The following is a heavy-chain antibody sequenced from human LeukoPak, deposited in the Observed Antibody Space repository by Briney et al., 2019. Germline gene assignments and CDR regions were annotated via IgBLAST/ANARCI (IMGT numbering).Heavy chain of an antibody. V-gene: IGHV4-39*07. D-gene: IGHD1-26*01. CDR2: MYYCGST. Sequence: SETLSLTCTVSGGSISSSSHYWGWIRQPPGKGLEWIGSMYYCGSTYHNPSLKSRVTISVDTSKNQFSLKLSSVTAADTAVYYCATTTIRLGYWGQGTLVTVSS. CDR3: ATTTIRLGY. J-gene: IGHJ4*02. CDR1: GGSISSSSHY.